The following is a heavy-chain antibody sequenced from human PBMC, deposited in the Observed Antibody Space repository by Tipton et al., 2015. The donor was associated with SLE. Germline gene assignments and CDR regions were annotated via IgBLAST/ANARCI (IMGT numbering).Heavy chain of an antibody. CDR1: GGSISSYY. CDR2: IYDTGSS. J-gene: IGHJ3*02. V-gene: IGHV4-59*01. D-gene: IGHD5-18*01. CDR3: AREASNNYGFDAFDI. Sequence: TLSLTCTVSGGSISSYYWSWIRQTPGKGLEWIGYIYDTGSSNSNPSLKSRVAISVDTSKNQFSLKLTSATAADTAIYYCAREASNNYGFDAFDIWGQGTLVTVSS.